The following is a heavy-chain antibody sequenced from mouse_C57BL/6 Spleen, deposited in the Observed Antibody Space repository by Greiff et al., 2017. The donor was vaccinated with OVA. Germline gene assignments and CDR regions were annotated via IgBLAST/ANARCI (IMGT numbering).Heavy chain of an antibody. J-gene: IGHJ2*01. V-gene: IGHV1-81*01. CDR2: IYPRSGNN. CDR3: ARSGTNGYFDY. Sequence: QVQLQQSGAELARPGASVKLSCKASGYTFTSYGISWVKQRTGQGLEWIGEIYPRSGNNYYNEKFKGKATLTADKSYSTAYMELRSLTSEDSAVYFCARSGTNGYFDYWGQGTTLTVSS. CDR1: GYTFTSYG. D-gene: IGHD1-1*01.